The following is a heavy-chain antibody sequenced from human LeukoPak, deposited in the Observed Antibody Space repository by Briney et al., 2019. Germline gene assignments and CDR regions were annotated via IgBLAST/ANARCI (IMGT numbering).Heavy chain of an antibody. D-gene: IGHD3-22*01. V-gene: IGHV4-4*07. CDR1: GGSISSYY. CDR2: IYTSRST. Sequence: SETLSLTRTVSGGSISSYYWSCMRQPAGKGLEGIGRIYTSRSTNYNPPLKSRVTMSVATSKNQFSLKLSSVSAADTAVSYCAREGGLITMIVVAYDAFDIWGQGTMVTVSS. CDR3: AREGGLITMIVVAYDAFDI. J-gene: IGHJ3*02.